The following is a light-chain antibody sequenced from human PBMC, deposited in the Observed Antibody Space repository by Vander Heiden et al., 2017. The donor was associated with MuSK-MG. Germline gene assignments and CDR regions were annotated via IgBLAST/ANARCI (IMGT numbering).Light chain of an antibody. J-gene: IGLJ3*02. CDR3: CSYAGSGTWV. Sequence: QSALTQPRAVSGSPGQSAAISCTGTSSDVGGYNYVSWYQQHPGKAPKFMIYEVTRRPSGVPDRFSGSKSGNTASLIISGLQAEDEADYYCCSYAGSGTWVFGGGTKLTVL. CDR2: EVT. CDR1: SSDVGGYNY. V-gene: IGLV2-11*01.